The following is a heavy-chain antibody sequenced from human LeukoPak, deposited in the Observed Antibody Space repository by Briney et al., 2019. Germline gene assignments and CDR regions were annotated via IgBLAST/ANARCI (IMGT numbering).Heavy chain of an antibody. CDR2: INTNNGGT. J-gene: IGHJ4*02. D-gene: IGHD1-26*01. V-gene: IGHV1-2*02. CDR1: GYSFPGYY. Sequence: ASVKVSCKASGYSFPGYYMHWVRQAPGQGLEWMGWINTNNGGTNYAQKFQGRVTMTRDTSINTAYVELSSLRSDDTAVYYCARDRVSGRNADYFDCWGQGTLVTVSS. CDR3: ARDRVSGRNADYFDC.